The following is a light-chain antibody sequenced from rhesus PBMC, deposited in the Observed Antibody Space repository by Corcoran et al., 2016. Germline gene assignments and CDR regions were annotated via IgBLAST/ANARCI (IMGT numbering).Light chain of an antibody. CDR2: KAS. J-gene: IGKJ3*01. V-gene: IGKV1-22*01. CDR3: QQYSSSRFT. Sequence: DIQMTQSPSSLSVSVGDTVTITCRASQCFRNWLAWYPQKPRKAPKLRIYKASTLQSGVLSRCSGSGSGTDFTLAKRGLQSEDFTTHYCQQYSSSRFTFGPGTKLKVK. CDR1: QCFRNW.